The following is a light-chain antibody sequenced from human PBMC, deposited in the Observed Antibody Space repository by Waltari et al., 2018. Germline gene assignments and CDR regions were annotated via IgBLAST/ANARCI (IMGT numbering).Light chain of an antibody. V-gene: IGLV3-19*01. CDR3: HSRDGSGVGGS. CDR2: DKN. J-gene: IGLJ2*01. Sequence: SSELTQDPAVSVAMGQTVRITCQGDSLRSYYASWYQQRPGQAPILVLSDKNNRPSGVPDRFSSSSSDDAAALTITGSQAEDEGSYYCHSRDGSGVGGSFGGGTKLTVL. CDR1: SLRSYY.